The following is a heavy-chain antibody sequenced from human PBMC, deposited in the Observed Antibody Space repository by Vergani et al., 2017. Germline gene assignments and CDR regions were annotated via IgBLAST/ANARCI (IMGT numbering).Heavy chain of an antibody. CDR1: GFTFDDYG. CDR2: IYSGGST. D-gene: IGHD3-10*01. Sequence: EVQLVESGGGVVRPGGSLRLSCAASGFTFDDYGMSWVRQAPGKGLEWVSVIYSGGSTYYADSVKGRFTISRDNSKNTLYLQMNSLRAEDTAVYYCARGGRRGYGMDVWGQGTTVTVSS. V-gene: IGHV3-66*01. CDR3: ARGGRRGYGMDV. J-gene: IGHJ6*02.